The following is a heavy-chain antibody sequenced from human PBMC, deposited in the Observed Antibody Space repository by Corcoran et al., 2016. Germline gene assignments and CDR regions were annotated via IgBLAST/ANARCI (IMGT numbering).Heavy chain of an antibody. V-gene: IGHV1-46*01. CDR2: INPSGGST. CDR3: AREGVYDRSGYFEYYYYGMDV. D-gene: IGHD3-22*01. J-gene: IGHJ6*02. CDR1: GYTFTSYY. Sequence: QVQLVQSGAEVKKPGASVKVSCKASGYTFTSYYMHWVRQAPGQGLECMGIINPSGGSTSYAQKFQGRVTMTRDTSTSTVYRELSSLSSEDTAVYYCAREGVYDRSGYFEYYYYGMDVWGQGTTVTVSS.